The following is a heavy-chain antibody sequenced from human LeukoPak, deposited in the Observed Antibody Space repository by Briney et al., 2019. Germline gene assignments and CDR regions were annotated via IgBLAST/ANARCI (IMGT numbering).Heavy chain of an antibody. J-gene: IGHJ4*02. CDR1: GGTFSSYA. V-gene: IGHV1-69*06. CDR3: ARDRTAAGNPHLDY. D-gene: IGHD6-13*01. Sequence: VASVKVSCKASGGTFSSYAISWVRQAPGQGLEWMGGIIPIFGTANYAQKFQGRVTITADKSASTAYMELSSLRSEDTAVYYCARDRTAAGNPHLDYWGQGTLVTVSS. CDR2: IIPIFGTA.